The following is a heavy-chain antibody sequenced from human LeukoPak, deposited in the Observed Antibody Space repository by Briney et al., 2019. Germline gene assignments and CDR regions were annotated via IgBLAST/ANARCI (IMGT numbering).Heavy chain of an antibody. D-gene: IGHD3-3*01. CDR2: ISYDGSNK. J-gene: IGHJ4*02. CDR3: ARDRITIFGVVITYYFDY. Sequence: GGSLRLSCAASGFTFSSCAMHWVRQAPGKGLEWVAVISYDGSNKYYADSVKGRFTISRDNSKNTLYLQMNSLRAEDTAVYYCARDRITIFGVVITYYFDYWGQGTLVTVSS. CDR1: GFTFSSCA. V-gene: IGHV3-30*04.